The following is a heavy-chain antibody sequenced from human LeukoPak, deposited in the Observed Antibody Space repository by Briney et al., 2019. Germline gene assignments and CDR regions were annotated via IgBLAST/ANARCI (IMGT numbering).Heavy chain of an antibody. CDR1: GFTFSSYG. CDR3: AKDEQQLAPSYFDY. Sequence: PGRSLRLSCAASGFTFSSYGMHWVRQAPGKGLEWVAVISYDGSNKYYADSVKGRFTISRDNSKNTLYLQMNSLRAEDTAVYYCAKDEQQLAPSYFDYWGQGTLVTVSS. D-gene: IGHD6-13*01. V-gene: IGHV3-30*18. CDR2: ISYDGSNK. J-gene: IGHJ4*02.